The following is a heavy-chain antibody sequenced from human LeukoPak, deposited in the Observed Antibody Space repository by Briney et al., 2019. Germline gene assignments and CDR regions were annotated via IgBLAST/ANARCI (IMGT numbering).Heavy chain of an antibody. J-gene: IGHJ6*02. CDR3: ARGPRSYYGSGSLGYYYYYGMDV. V-gene: IGHV1-2*02. CDR2: INLNSGGT. D-gene: IGHD3-10*01. CDR1: GYTFTGYY. Sequence: GASVKVSCKASGYTFTGYYMHWVRQAPGQGLAWMGWINLNSGGTNYAQKLQGRVTMTRDTSISTAYMELSRLRSDDTAVYYCARGPRSYYGSGSLGYYYYYGMDVWGQGTTVTVSS.